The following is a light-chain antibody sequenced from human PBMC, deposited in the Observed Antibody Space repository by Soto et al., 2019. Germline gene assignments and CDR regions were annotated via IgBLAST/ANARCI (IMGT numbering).Light chain of an antibody. CDR2: AAS. V-gene: IGKV1-39*01. J-gene: IGKJ4*01. CDR3: QQSYSTPLP. CDR1: QSISSY. Sequence: DIQMTQSPYSLSASVGDRVTITCRASQSISSYLNWYQQKPGKAPKLLIYAASSLQSGVPSRFSGSGSGTDFTLTISSLQPEDFATYYSQQSYSTPLPFGGGTKVEIK.